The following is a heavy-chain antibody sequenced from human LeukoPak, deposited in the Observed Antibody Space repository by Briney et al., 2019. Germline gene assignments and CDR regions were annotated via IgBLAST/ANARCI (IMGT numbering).Heavy chain of an antibody. V-gene: IGHV4-39*01. CDR3: ARGGYSNYGPRSAEFDY. Sequence: SETLSLTCTVSGVSISSGSYYWGWIRQPPGKGLEWVGGMSSGGSTYYNPSLKSRVTISKDTSKNQFSLSLSSVTAADTAVYYCARGGYSNYGPRSAEFDYWGQGTLVTVSS. CDR2: MSSGGST. D-gene: IGHD4-11*01. CDR1: GVSISSGSYY. J-gene: IGHJ4*02.